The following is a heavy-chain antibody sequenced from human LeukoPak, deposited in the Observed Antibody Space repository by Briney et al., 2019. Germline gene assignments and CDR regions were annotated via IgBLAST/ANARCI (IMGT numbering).Heavy chain of an antibody. V-gene: IGHV4-4*02. J-gene: IGHJ4*02. CDR2: IYHDGNT. CDR1: GGSITTPSW. Sequence: SGTLSLTCAVSGGSITTPSWWIWVRQPPGKGLEWIGEIYHDGNTDYNPSLKSRVTISVDKSTNHFSLKLTSLTAADTAVYYCVSAYCGGDCYHSLLTNWGQGILVTVSS. CDR3: VSAYCGGDCYHSLLTN. D-gene: IGHD2-21*02.